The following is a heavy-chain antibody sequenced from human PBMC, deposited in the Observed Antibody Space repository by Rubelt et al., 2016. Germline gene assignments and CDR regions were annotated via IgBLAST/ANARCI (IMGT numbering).Heavy chain of an antibody. J-gene: IGHJ6*02. CDR2: INAGNGNT. D-gene: IGHD2/OR15-2a*01. CDR3: ASGGGVRIDLHYYYFRMDV. V-gene: IGHV1-3*01. Sequence: MHWVRQAPGQRLEWMGWINAGNGNTKYSQKFQGQVTITRDTSASTAYMELNSLTSEDTAVYYCASGGGVRIDLHYYYFRMDVWGQGTTVTVSS.